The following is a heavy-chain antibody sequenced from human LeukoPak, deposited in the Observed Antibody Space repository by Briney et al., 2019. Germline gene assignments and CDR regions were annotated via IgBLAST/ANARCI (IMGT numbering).Heavy chain of an antibody. CDR1: GFTFSNYG. Sequence: PGGSLRLSCVGSGFTFSNYGMSWVRQAPGKGLEWVSGISDSAGSTYYADSVKGRFTISRDNSRSTLYLQMDSLTAEDTALYYCAKDGLYFDGSTHIYYFDSWGQGTLVAVSS. CDR3: AKDGLYFDGSTHIYYFDS. CDR2: ISDSAGST. J-gene: IGHJ4*02. D-gene: IGHD3-9*01. V-gene: IGHV3-23*01.